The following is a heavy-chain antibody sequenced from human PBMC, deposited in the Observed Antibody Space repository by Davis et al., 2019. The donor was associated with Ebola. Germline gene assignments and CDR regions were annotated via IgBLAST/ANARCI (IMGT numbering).Heavy chain of an antibody. D-gene: IGHD6-13*01. CDR1: GGSFSGYY. Sequence: MPSETLSLTCAVYGGSFSGYYWSWIRQPPGKGLEWIGEINHSGSTHYNPSLKSRVTISVDTSKNQFSLKLSSVTAADTAVYYCARGRHSSSWYRGWYYYYGMDVWGQGTTVTVSS. J-gene: IGHJ6*02. CDR2: INHSGST. V-gene: IGHV4-34*01. CDR3: ARGRHSSSWYRGWYYYYGMDV.